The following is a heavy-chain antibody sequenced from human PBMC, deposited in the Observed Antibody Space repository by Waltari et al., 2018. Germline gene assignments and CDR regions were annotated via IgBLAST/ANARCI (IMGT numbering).Heavy chain of an antibody. Sequence: QVQLVQSGAEVKKPGSSVKVSCKASGGTFSSYAISWVRQAPGQGLEWMGRIIPIFGTANYAQKFQGRVTITADKSTSTAYMELSSLRSEDTAVYYCARDRVYYYDSSGYYSHAFDIWGQGTMVTVSS. CDR2: IIPIFGTA. J-gene: IGHJ3*02. CDR3: ARDRVYYYDSSGYYSHAFDI. V-gene: IGHV1-69*08. D-gene: IGHD3-22*01. CDR1: GGTFSSYA.